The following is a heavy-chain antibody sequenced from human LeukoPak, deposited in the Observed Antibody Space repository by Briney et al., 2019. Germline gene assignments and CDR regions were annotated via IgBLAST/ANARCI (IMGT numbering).Heavy chain of an antibody. CDR2: MNPNSGNT. D-gene: IGHD3-10*01. CDR3: ARGRGSGSYYLWFDP. CDR1: GYTFTSYY. J-gene: IGHJ5*02. Sequence: ASVKVSCKASGYTFTSYYMHWVRQATGQGLEWMGWMNPNSGNTGYAQKFQGRVTMTRNTSISTAYMELSSLRSEDTAVYYCARGRGSGSYYLWFDPWGQGTLVTVSS. V-gene: IGHV1-8*02.